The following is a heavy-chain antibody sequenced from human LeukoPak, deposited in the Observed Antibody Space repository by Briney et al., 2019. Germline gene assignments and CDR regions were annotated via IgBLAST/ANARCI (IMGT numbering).Heavy chain of an antibody. CDR3: ARFSYGYPFDY. CDR1: GFTVSSNY. D-gene: IGHD5-18*01. V-gene: IGHV3-66*01. J-gene: IGHJ4*01. Sequence: GRSLRLSCAAAGFTVSSNYMSWVRQAPGKGLEWVSVIYSGGSTYYADSVKARFTISRNNSKNTRYLQMNSLRAKDTAVYYGARFSYGYPFDYWGQGTLVTVSS. CDR2: IYSGGST.